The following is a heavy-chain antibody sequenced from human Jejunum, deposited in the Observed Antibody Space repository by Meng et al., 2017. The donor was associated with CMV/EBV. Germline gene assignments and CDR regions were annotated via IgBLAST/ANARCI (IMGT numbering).Heavy chain of an antibody. V-gene: IGHV3-21*01. Sequence: GQLVDFGGGLVKPGGSMRLSCIGSGFTFSSYNMNWVRQAPGKGLEWVSSISSSSRYINYADSVKGRFTISRDNAKNSLYLQMNSLRVEDTAIYYCARDIDHWGQGTLVTVSS. CDR3: ARDIDH. J-gene: IGHJ5*02. CDR2: ISSSSRYI. CDR1: GFTFSSYN.